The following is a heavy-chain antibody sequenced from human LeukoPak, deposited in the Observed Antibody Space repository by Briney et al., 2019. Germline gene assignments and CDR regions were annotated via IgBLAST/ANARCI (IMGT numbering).Heavy chain of an antibody. Sequence: GGSLRLSCAASGFSFSSYDMNWVRQAPGKGLEWVSYISTRGITIHYADSVKGRFTISRDNAKSSLHLQMNSLRPEDTAVYFCARGQLWQTGWFDPWGQGTLVTVSS. D-gene: IGHD5-24*01. CDR3: ARGQLWQTGWFDP. V-gene: IGHV3-48*01. CDR2: ISTRGITI. CDR1: GFSFSSYD. J-gene: IGHJ5*02.